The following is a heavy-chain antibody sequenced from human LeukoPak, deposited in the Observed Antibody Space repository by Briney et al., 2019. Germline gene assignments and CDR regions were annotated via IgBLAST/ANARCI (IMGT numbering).Heavy chain of an antibody. CDR2: IYYSGSS. D-gene: IGHD1-26*01. CDR1: AGSISSYY. J-gene: IGHJ4*02. CDR3: ASLYSGSYDTGSFDYFNY. V-gene: IGHV4-59*01. Sequence: PSETLSLTCTVSAGSISSYYWSWVRQPPGRGLEWIGHIYYSGSSNYNPSLKSRVTISVDTSKNQFSLKLSSVTAADTAVYYCASLYSGSYDTGSFDYFNYWGQGTLVTVSS.